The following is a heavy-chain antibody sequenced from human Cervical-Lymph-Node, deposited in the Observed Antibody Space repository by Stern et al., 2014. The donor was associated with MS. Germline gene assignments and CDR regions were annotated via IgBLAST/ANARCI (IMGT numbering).Heavy chain of an antibody. CDR3: ARPPPRRKWDDPNYGMDV. V-gene: IGHV5-51*03. CDR2: IYPDDSDI. D-gene: IGHD1-1*01. J-gene: IGHJ6*02. Sequence: EVQLLESGAEVKKPGESLKISCKGSGYTFTNNWIAWVRQMPGKGLEWMGIIYPDDSDIRYSPSFQGQVTLSADNSIRTASLPSRSLKAADSAVYYCARPPPRRKWDDPNYGMDVWGQGTTVTVSS. CDR1: GYTFTNNW.